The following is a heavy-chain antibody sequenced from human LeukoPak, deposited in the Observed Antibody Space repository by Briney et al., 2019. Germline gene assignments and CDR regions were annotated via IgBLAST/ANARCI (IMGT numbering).Heavy chain of an antibody. CDR3: ARGIAVAGPPFDY. CDR2: ISYDGSNK. Sequence: GSLRLSCAASGFTFSSYAMHWVRQAPGKGLEWVAVISYDGSNKYYADSVKGRFTISRDNSENTLYLQMNSLRAEDTAVYYCARGIAVAGPPFDYWGQGTLVTVSS. J-gene: IGHJ4*02. V-gene: IGHV3-30-3*01. D-gene: IGHD6-19*01. CDR1: GFTFSSYA.